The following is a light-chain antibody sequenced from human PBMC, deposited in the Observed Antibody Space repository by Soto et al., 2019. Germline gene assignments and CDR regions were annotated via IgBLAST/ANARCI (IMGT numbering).Light chain of an antibody. J-gene: IGKJ1*01. CDR2: GSS. V-gene: IGKV3-20*01. CDR1: QSVSSSY. CDR3: QQYGSSRT. Sequence: EIVLTQSPGTLSLSPGERATLSCRASQSVSSSYLAWYQQKPGQAPRLLIYGSSSRANGIPDRFSGSGSGTEFTLTISSLEPEDFAVYYCQQYGSSRTFGQGTKVEIK.